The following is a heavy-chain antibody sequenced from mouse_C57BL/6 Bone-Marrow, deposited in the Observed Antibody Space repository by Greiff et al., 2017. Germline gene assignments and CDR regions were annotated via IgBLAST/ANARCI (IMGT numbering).Heavy chain of an antibody. Sequence: EVQLQQSGAELVRPGASVKLSCTASGFNIKDDYMHWVKQRPEQGLEWIGWIDPENGDTEYASKFQGKATITADTSSNTAYLLLSSLTSEDTAVYYCTTGYSNLDYWGQGTTLTVSS. J-gene: IGHJ2*01. CDR2: IDPENGDT. CDR3: TTGYSNLDY. D-gene: IGHD2-5*01. CDR1: GFNIKDDY. V-gene: IGHV14-4*01.